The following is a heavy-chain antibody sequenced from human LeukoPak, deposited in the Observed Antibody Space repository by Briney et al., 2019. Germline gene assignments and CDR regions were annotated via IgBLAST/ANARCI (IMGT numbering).Heavy chain of an antibody. D-gene: IGHD2-2*03. V-gene: IGHV5-51*01. Sequence: RPGESLKISCKASGYSFTNSWIAWVRQVPGKGLEWMGIVFPGDSETRYSPSFQGQVTISADKSINTAYLQWSSLKASDTAMYYCARQTDLDFVLVPAAVSFDYWGQGTLVTVSS. CDR2: VFPGDSET. CDR3: ARQTDLDFVLVPAAVSFDY. J-gene: IGHJ4*02. CDR1: GYSFTNSW.